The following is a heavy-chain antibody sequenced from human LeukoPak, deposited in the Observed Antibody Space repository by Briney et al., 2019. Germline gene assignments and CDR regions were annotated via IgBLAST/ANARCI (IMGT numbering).Heavy chain of an antibody. Sequence: GGSLRLSCAASGFTFRSYWMSWVRQTPGKGLEWVANINQDGSREDYVDSVKGRFSISRDNAKNSLYLQINSQRDEDTAVYYCARDYGEWGQGTLVTVSS. CDR3: ARDYGE. D-gene: IGHD3-10*01. J-gene: IGHJ4*02. CDR1: GFTFRSYW. V-gene: IGHV3-7*01. CDR2: INQDGSRE.